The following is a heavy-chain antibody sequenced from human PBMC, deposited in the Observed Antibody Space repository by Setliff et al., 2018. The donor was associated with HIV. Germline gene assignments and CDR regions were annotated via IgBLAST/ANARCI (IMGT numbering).Heavy chain of an antibody. V-gene: IGHV5-51*01. Sequence: GESLKISCKGSGYSFTSYWIGWVRQMPGKGLECMGFIYPEDSDTRYSPSFQDQVTISVDKSISTAYLQWSSLKASDTAMYYCARRYYDFWSGYPFDYWGQGTLVTVSS. J-gene: IGHJ4*02. D-gene: IGHD3-3*01. CDR2: IYPEDSDT. CDR3: ARRYYDFWSGYPFDY. CDR1: GYSFTSYW.